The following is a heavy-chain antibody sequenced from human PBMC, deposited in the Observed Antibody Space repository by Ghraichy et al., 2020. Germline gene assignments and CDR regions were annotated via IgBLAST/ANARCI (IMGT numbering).Heavy chain of an antibody. V-gene: IGHV1-18*04. CDR3: ARDFHHSDFWSGDYGMDV. J-gene: IGHJ6*02. Sequence: ASVKVSCKASGYTFTSYGISWVRQAPGQGLEWMGWISAYNGNTNYAQKLQGRVTMTTDTSTSTAYMELRSLRSDDTAVYYCARDFHHSDFWSGDYGMDVWGQGTTVTVSS. CDR2: ISAYNGNT. CDR1: GYTFTSYG. D-gene: IGHD3-3*01.